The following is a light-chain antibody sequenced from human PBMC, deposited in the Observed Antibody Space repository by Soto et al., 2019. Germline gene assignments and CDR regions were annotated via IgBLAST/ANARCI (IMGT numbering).Light chain of an antibody. CDR3: QTWVTGIQV. CDR2: LNSDGSH. J-gene: IGLJ2*01. CDR1: SGHSSYA. Sequence: QPVLTQSPSASASLGASVKLTCTLSSGHSSYAIAWHQQQPEKGPRYLMKLNSDGSHSKGDGIPDRFSGSSSGAERYLTISSLQSEDEADYYCQTWVTGIQVFGGGTK. V-gene: IGLV4-69*01.